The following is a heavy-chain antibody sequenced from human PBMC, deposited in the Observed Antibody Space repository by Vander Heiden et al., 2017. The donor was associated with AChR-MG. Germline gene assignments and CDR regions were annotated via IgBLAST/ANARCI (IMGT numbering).Heavy chain of an antibody. J-gene: IGHJ6*03. CDR1: GFTFGSSD. CDR2: IGTAGDT. CDR3: ARVGHYYGSGSYLQSPNYYYYMDV. Sequence: VQLVESGGGLVQPGGSVSLSRSASGFTFGSSDIPWVRQAKGKGLEWVSAIGTAGDTYYPGSVKGRFTISRENAKNSLYLQMNSLRAGDTAVYYCARVGHYYGSGSYLQSPNYYYYMDVWGKGTTVTVSS. V-gene: IGHV3-13*01. D-gene: IGHD3-10*01.